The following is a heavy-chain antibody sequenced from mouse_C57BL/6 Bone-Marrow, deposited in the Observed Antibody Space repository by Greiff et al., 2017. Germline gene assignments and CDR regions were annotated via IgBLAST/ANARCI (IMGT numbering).Heavy chain of an antibody. CDR2: IYYSGII. D-gene: IGHD2-5*01. Sequence: EVQLLQSGPGLVKPSQTVFLTCTVTGISITAGNYRWSRIGQFQGNKLEWLGYIYYSGIITSNPSLTRRTTITSDTPKNQFFLEVNAYTAKDTATYYCAHEGYYSNCFFDYWGQGTTLTVSS. CDR3: AHEGYYSNCFFDY. J-gene: IGHJ2*01. CDR1: GISITAGNYR. V-gene: IGHV3-5*01.